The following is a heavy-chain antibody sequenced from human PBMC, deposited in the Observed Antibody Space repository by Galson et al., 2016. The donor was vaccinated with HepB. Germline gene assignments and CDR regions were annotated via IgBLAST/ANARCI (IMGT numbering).Heavy chain of an antibody. CDR3: LKGVSTTWHRSQGDY. J-gene: IGHJ4*02. CDR2: IKHDGSEE. CDR1: EFTFSSYW. Sequence: SLRLSCAGSEFTFSSYWMNWVRQAPGKGLEWLASIKHDGSEEYYLDSVKGRFTISRDNAKNTLYLQMSSLRAEDTAVYYCLKGVSTTWHRSQGDYWGQGTLVTVSS. D-gene: IGHD1-14*01. V-gene: IGHV3-7*04.